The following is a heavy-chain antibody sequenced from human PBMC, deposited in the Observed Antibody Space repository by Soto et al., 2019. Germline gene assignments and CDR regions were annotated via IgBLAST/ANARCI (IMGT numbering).Heavy chain of an antibody. D-gene: IGHD1-26*01. CDR3: ARGEENYYYGMDV. CDR1: GYTFTSYY. CDR2: INHSGGST. V-gene: IGHV1-46*01. Sequence: QVQLVQSGAEVKKPGASVKVSCQASGYTFTSYYMHWVRQAPGQGLEWMGIINHSGGSTSYAQKFQCRVTMTRDTSTSTVYMELSSLRSEDTAVYYCARGEENYYYGMDVWCQVTTVTVSS. J-gene: IGHJ6*02.